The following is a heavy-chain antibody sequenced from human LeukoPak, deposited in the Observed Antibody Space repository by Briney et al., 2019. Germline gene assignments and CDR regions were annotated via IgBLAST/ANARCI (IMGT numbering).Heavy chain of an antibody. CDR1: SGSISSGSYY. CDR3: GRDRGGGVFDS. CDR2: THTSGTT. D-gene: IGHD2-8*01. J-gene: IGHJ4*02. V-gene: IGHV4-61*02. Sequence: SETLSLTCTVSSGSISSGSYYWSWIRQPAGKGLEWVGRTHTSGTTNYNPSLESRVTVSVDTSKNQFSLKLISATAADTAVYYCGRDRGGGVFDSWGQGILDTVSS.